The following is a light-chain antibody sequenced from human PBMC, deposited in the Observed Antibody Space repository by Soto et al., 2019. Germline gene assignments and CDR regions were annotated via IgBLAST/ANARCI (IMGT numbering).Light chain of an antibody. CDR1: SSNIGAGYE. J-gene: IGLJ1*01. V-gene: IGLV1-40*01. Sequence: QSVLAQPPSVSWAPGQRVTISCTGTSSNIGAGYEVHLYHQLPGTAPKFLVSGNDNRPSGVPDRLSASKSGTSGSLAITGLQAEDEGHYYCQSYDRGLTAYVFGTGTKVTVL. CDR3: QSYDRGLTAYV. CDR2: GND.